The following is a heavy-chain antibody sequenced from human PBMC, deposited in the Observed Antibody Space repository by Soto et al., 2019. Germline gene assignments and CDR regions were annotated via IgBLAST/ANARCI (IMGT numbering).Heavy chain of an antibody. J-gene: IGHJ4*02. CDR3: GRGGDGDPVPPFDY. V-gene: IGHV3-23*01. CDR1: GFTFSSYA. CDR2: IHGSGGSA. Sequence: EVQLLESGGGLLQRGGSLRLSCAASGFTFSSYAMNWVRQAPGKGLEWVSVIHGSGGSAYYADSVKGRFTISRDNSKNTVFLKMNSLRVKNPAFFFCGRGGDGDPVPPFDYGGKGALAPV. D-gene: IGHD3-10*01.